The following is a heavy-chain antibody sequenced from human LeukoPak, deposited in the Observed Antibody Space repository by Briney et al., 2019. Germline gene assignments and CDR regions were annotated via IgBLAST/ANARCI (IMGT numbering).Heavy chain of an antibody. CDR3: ARGRLNY. CDR2: IKQDGSEK. J-gene: IGHJ4*02. D-gene: IGHD5-12*01. V-gene: IGHV3-7*01. CDR1: GFTFSNYW. Sequence: GGSLRLSCAASGFTFSNYWMTWVRQTPGKGLEWMAIIKQDGSEKYYVDSVKGRFTISRDNAKNSLYLQMNSLSAEDTAVYYCARGRLNYWGQGTLVTVPS.